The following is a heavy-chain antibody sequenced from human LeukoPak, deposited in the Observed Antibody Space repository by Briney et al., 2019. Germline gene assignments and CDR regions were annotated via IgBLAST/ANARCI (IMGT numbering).Heavy chain of an antibody. CDR1: GFTFSSYS. J-gene: IGHJ3*02. D-gene: IGHD6-13*01. V-gene: IGHV3-21*01. CDR2: ISSSSSYI. Sequence: PGGSLRLSCAASGFTFSSYSMNWVRQVPGKGLEWVSSISSSSSYIYYAESVKGRFTISRDNAKNSLYLQMNSLRAEDTAVYYCARGGIAAQRRDVFDIWGQGTMLTVSS. CDR3: ARGGIAAQRRDVFDI.